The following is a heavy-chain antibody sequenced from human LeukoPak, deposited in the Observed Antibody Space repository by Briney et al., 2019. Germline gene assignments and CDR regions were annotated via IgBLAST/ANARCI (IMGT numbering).Heavy chain of an antibody. CDR2: IYFSGKT. Sequence: KPSETLSLTCTVSGGSISSYYWSWIRQPPGRRLECIGYIYFSGKTNYNPSLKSRVTISVDTFKNQFFLNLTSVTAADTAFYYCARVRYGSGETFDYWGQGTLVTISS. V-gene: IGHV4-59*01. CDR1: GGSISSYY. CDR3: ARVRYGSGETFDY. J-gene: IGHJ4*02. D-gene: IGHD3-10*01.